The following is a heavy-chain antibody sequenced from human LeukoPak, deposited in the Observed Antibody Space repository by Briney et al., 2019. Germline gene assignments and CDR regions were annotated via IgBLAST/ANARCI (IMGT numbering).Heavy chain of an antibody. D-gene: IGHD6-6*01. V-gene: IGHV4-59*12. Sequence: SETLSLTCTVSGGSISSYYWSWIRQPPGKGLEWIGYIYYSGSTNSNPSLKSRVTISVDTSRNHLSLKLSSVTAADTAVYYCARDEKYSSSSGFDYWGQGTLVTVSS. CDR3: ARDEKYSSSSGFDY. J-gene: IGHJ4*02. CDR1: GGSISSYY. CDR2: IYYSGST.